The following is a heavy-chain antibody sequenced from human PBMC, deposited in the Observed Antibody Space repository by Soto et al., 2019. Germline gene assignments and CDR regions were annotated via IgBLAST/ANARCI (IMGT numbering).Heavy chain of an antibody. J-gene: IGHJ4*02. Sequence: SETLSLTCAVSGGSISRSNWWSWVRQPPGKGLEWIGEIYHSGSTDYHPSLKSRVTISVDKSKNQFSLKLTSLTAADTAVYYCARSITFDWLFFDNWGQGTLVTVSS. CDR2: IYHSGST. CDR1: GGSISRSNW. CDR3: ARSITFDWLFFDN. D-gene: IGHD3-9*01. V-gene: IGHV4-4*02.